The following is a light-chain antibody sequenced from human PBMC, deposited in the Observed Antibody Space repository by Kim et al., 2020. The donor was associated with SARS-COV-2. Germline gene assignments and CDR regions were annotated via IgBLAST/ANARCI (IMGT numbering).Light chain of an antibody. V-gene: IGKV1-5*01. CDR2: DAS. CDR3: QEYKSDSWT. Sequence: GDRVTITCRASQSINIWLAWYQQKPEEAPNLLIYDASNLETGVPSRFSGSGSGTQFTLTISSLQPDDFATYYCQEYKSDSWTFGQGTKVDIK. J-gene: IGKJ1*01. CDR1: QSINIW.